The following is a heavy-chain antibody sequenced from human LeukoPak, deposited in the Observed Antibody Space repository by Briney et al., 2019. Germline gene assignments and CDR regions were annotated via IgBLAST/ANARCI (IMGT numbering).Heavy chain of an antibody. CDR3: TTPYYDFWSGYIPYGMDV. J-gene: IGHJ6*02. D-gene: IGHD3-3*01. Sequence: GGSLRLSCAASGFTLSNAWMNWVRQAPGEGLEWVGRIKSKTDGGTTDYAAPVKGRFTISRDDSKNTLYLQMNSLKTEDTAVYYCTTPYYDFWSGYIPYGMDVWGQGTTVTVSS. V-gene: IGHV3-15*07. CDR1: GFTLSNAW. CDR2: IKSKTDGGTT.